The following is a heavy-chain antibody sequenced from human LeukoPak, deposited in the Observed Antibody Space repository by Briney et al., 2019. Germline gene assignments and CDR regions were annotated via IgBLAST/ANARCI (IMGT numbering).Heavy chain of an antibody. J-gene: IGHJ3*02. CDR1: GGSISSGSYY. V-gene: IGHV4-61*02. D-gene: IGHD7-27*01. CDR3: ARRNWGMVSAFDI. Sequence: SETLSLTCTVSGGSISSGSYYWSWIRQPAGKGLEGIGRIYTSGSTNYNPSLKSRVTISVDTSKNQFSLKLSSVTAANTAVYYCARRNWGMVSAFDIWGQGTMVTVYS. CDR2: IYTSGST.